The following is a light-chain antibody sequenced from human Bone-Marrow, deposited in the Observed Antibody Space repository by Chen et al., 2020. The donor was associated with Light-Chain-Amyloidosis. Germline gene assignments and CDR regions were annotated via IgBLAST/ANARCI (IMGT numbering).Light chain of an antibody. CDR2: DDS. J-gene: IGLJ3*02. Sequence: SYVLTQPSSVSAAPGQTATIACGGNNIGSTSVHWYPQTPGQAPLLVVYDDSDRPSGIPERLSGSNSENTATLTISRVEAGDEADYYCQVWDRSSDRPVFGGGTKLTVL. CDR1: NIGSTS. V-gene: IGLV3-21*02. CDR3: QVWDRSSDRPV.